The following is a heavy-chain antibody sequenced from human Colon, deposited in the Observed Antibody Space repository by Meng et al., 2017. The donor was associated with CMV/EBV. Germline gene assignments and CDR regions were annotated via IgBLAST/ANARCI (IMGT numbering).Heavy chain of an antibody. V-gene: IGHV3-7*01. CDR3: ARALKPLGTRSGLDV. J-gene: IGHJ6*02. Sequence: GESLKISCATSGFTFDNYAMSWVRQAPGKGLEWVANIKTEGSEKYYVDSVKGRFTISRDNAKNSLYLQMNSLRAEDTAVYYCARALKPLGTRSGLDVWGQGTTVTVSS. CDR2: IKTEGSEK. D-gene: IGHD1-1*01. CDR1: GFTFDNYA.